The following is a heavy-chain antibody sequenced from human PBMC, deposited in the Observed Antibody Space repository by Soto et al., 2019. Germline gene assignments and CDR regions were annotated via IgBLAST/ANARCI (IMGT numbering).Heavy chain of an antibody. Sequence: GGSLRLSCAASVFSFSSYSFTWVRQAPGKGLEWVAGISIGGDKTWHADSVKGRFTISRDNSKNTVYLQMKSLRVDDTAVYYCAKWDGYGDHWGQGTLVTVSS. V-gene: IGHV3-23*01. CDR2: ISIGGDKT. J-gene: IGHJ5*02. D-gene: IGHD5-18*01. CDR3: AKWDGYGDH. CDR1: VFSFSSYS.